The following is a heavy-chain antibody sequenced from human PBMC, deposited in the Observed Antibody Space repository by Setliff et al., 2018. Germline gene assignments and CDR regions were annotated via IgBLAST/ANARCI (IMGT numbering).Heavy chain of an antibody. CDR1: GASLRSGSNY. J-gene: IGHJ4*02. CDR2: IYTDGTT. V-gene: IGHV4-61*02. D-gene: IGHD1-26*01. Sequence: PSETLSLTCTVSGASLRSGSNYWGWFRQPAGKGLEWIGRIYTDGTTNYSPSLKSRVTISADTSQNHFSLRMSSVSAADTAVYFCARDNTMVGATDYWGLGTLVTVSS. CDR3: ARDNTMVGATDY.